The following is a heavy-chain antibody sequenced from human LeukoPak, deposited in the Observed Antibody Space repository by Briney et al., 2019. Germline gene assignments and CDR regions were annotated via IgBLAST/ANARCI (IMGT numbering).Heavy chain of an antibody. J-gene: IGHJ4*02. D-gene: IGHD2/OR15-2a*01. Sequence: SEALSLTCTVSGGSISSYYWSWIRQPPGKGLEWIAYISDIGSINYNPSLKSRATISLDTSKNQFSLKLSSVTAADTAVYYCAGHHPRNTVDFWGQGTLVTVSS. CDR3: AGHHPRNTVDF. CDR2: ISDIGSI. CDR1: GGSISSYY. V-gene: IGHV4-59*08.